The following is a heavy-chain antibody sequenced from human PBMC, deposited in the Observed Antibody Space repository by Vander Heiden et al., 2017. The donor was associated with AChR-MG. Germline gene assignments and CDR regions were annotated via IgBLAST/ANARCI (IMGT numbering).Heavy chain of an antibody. V-gene: IGHV4-34*01. CDR3: ARGPLYYYYMDV. CDR1: GGSFSGYY. Sequence: QVQLQQWGAGLLKPSETLSLTCAVYGGSFSGYYWTWTRQPPGKGLEWIGEINHSGSTNYNPSLKSRVTISVDTSKNQFSLKLSSVTAADTAVYYCARGPLYYYYMDVWGKGTTVTVSS. J-gene: IGHJ6*03. CDR2: INHSGST.